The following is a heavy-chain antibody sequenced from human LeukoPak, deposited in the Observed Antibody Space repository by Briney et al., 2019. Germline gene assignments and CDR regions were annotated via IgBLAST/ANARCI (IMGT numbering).Heavy chain of an antibody. V-gene: IGHV3-48*04. CDR3: ARSGTTYYYDSGSRI. Sequence: GGSLRLSCEASGFTFSSYSMNWVRQAPGKGLEWVSFISGSSSIIHYADSVKGRFTASRDNAKNSLYLQMNSLRAEDTAVYYCARSGTTYYYDSGSRIWGQGTMVTVSS. J-gene: IGHJ3*02. CDR2: ISGSSSII. D-gene: IGHD3-22*01. CDR1: GFTFSSYS.